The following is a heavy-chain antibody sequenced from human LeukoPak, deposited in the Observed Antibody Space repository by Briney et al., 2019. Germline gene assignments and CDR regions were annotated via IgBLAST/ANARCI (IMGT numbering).Heavy chain of an antibody. D-gene: IGHD4-17*01. CDR1: GFTFSSYS. CDR2: ISSYSSTI. CDR3: ARNHGDYVDATFDY. Sequence: GGSLRLSCATSGFTFSSYSMNWVRQAPGKGLEWVSYISSYSSTIYYADSVKGRFIISRDNAKNSLYLQMNSLRAEDTAVYYCARNHGDYVDATFDYWGQGTLVTVSS. V-gene: IGHV3-48*01. J-gene: IGHJ4*02.